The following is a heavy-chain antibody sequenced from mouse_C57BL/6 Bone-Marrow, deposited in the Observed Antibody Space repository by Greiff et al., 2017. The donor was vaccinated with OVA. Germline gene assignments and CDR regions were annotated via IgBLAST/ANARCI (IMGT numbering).Heavy chain of an antibody. Sequence: QVQLKRSGPELVKPGASVKISCKASGYTFTDYYINWVKQRPGQGLEWIGWIFPGSGSTYYNEKFKGKATLTVDKSSSTAYMLLSSLTSEDSAVYFCASTTVVAPHWYFDVWGTGTTVTVSS. CDR2: IFPGSGST. J-gene: IGHJ1*03. CDR1: GYTFTDYY. CDR3: ASTTVVAPHWYFDV. V-gene: IGHV1-75*01. D-gene: IGHD1-1*01.